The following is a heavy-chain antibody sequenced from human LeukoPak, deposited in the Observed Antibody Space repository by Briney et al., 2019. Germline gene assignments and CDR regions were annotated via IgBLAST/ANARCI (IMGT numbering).Heavy chain of an antibody. Sequence: GSLRLSCAASGFSFSSYAMRWVRQAPGKGLEWVSGISGRDGSTYYADSVKGRFTISRDISKNTLYLQMNSLRAEDMAVYYCAKDGGQGADYWGQGTLVTVSS. CDR1: GFSFSSYA. CDR2: ISGRDGST. V-gene: IGHV3-23*01. CDR3: AKDGGQGADY. D-gene: IGHD3-16*01. J-gene: IGHJ4*02.